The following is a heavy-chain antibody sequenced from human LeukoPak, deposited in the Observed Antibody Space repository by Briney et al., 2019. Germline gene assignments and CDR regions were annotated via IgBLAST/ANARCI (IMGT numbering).Heavy chain of an antibody. CDR1: GFTFSSYG. CDR3: ARVRYSGIYYSAFEI. J-gene: IGHJ3*02. CDR2: ISYDGSNK. D-gene: IGHD1-26*01. V-gene: IGHV3-30*03. Sequence: PGGSLRLSCAASGFTFSSYGMHWVRQAPGKGLEWVAVISYDGSNKYYADSVKGRFTISRDNSKNTLYLQMNSLRAEDTPVYYCARVRYSGIYYSAFEIWGQGTMVTVSS.